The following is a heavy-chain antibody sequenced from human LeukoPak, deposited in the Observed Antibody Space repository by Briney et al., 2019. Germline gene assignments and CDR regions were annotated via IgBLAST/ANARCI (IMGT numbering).Heavy chain of an antibody. V-gene: IGHV4-59*01. Sequence: SETLSLTCTVSGGSISSYYWSWIRQPPGKGLEWIGHIYGSGSTNYNPSLKSRVTLSVDTSKNQFSLKLSSVTAADTAVYYCARHGTSGTNLNWFDPWGQGTLVTVSS. CDR3: ARHGTSGTNLNWFDP. J-gene: IGHJ5*02. CDR2: IYGSGST. CDR1: GGSISSYY. D-gene: IGHD1-1*01.